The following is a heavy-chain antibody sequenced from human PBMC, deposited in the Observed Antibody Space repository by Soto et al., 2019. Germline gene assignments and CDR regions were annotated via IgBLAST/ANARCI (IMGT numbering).Heavy chain of an antibody. D-gene: IGHD2-2*01. CDR1: GGTFSSDA. CDR3: ARDPPGCSSSSCCDFAGMDV. CDR2: SIPSCGTA. J-gene: IGHJ6*02. Sequence: QVQLVQSGAEVKKPGSSVKVSCKASGGTFSSDATSWVRQAPGQGLEWMGGSIPSCGTANYAKKFQGRVTITEDESTGTAYMEMSSLRSEDTAFYYCARDPPGCSSSSCCDFAGMDVWGHWTTVTVSS. V-gene: IGHV1-69*01.